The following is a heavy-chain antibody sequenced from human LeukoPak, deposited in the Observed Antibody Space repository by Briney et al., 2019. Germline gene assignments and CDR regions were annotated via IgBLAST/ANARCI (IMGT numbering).Heavy chain of an antibody. Sequence: GASVKVSCKASGYTFNRYGISWVRQAPGQGLEWMGWISAYNGNTKYSQKVQGRVTMTTDTSTSTAYMELRSLRSDDTAVYYCARASGSVVRSYIWEWQHWGQGTLVTVSS. CDR3: ARASGSVVRSYIWEWQH. CDR1: GYTFNRYG. J-gene: IGHJ1*01. D-gene: IGHD3-10*01. CDR2: ISAYNGNT. V-gene: IGHV1-18*01.